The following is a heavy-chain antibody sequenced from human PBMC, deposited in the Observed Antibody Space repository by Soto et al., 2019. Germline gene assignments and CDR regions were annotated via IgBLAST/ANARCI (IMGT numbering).Heavy chain of an antibody. CDR2: ISSSSSYI. CDR1: GFTFSSYS. D-gene: IGHD5-12*01. Sequence: GGSLRLSCAASGFTFSSYSVNWVRQAPGKGLEWVSSISSSSSYIYYADSVKGRFTISRDNAKNSLYLQMNSLRAEDTAVYYCARDRDIVHFDYWGQGTLVTVYS. CDR3: ARDRDIVHFDY. J-gene: IGHJ4*02. V-gene: IGHV3-21*01.